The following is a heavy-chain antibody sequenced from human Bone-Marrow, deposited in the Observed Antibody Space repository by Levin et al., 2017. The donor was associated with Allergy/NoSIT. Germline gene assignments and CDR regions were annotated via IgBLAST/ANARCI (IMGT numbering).Heavy chain of an antibody. V-gene: IGHV3-23*01. Sequence: GESLKISCAASGFTFSTYAMSWVRQAPGKGLEWVSSISKTGINTHHADSVKGRFIISRDNSKNTLYLQMNSLRAEDTAIYFCAKDALITMAGGFYQYHGMDVWGQGPTVTVSS. J-gene: IGHJ6*02. CDR1: GFTFSTYA. D-gene: IGHD2-8*02. CDR2: ISKTGINT. CDR3: AKDALITMAGGFYQYHGMDV.